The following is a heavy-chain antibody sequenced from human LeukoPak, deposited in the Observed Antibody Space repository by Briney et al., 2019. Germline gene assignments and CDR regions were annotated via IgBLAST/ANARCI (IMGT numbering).Heavy chain of an antibody. CDR1: GFTVSVNY. CDR3: ARESNYGYNRFDY. Sequence: PGGSLRLSCAASGFTVSVNYMNWVRQAPGKGLEWVSVIYSGGSTYYADSVKGRFAISRDSSKNTLYLQMNSLRPEDTAVYYCARESNYGYNRFDYWGQGTLVTISS. V-gene: IGHV3-53*01. J-gene: IGHJ4*02. CDR2: IYSGGST. D-gene: IGHD5-18*01.